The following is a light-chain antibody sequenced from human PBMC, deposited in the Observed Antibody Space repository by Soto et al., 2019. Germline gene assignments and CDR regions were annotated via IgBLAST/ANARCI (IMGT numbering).Light chain of an antibody. CDR1: NIGSKS. V-gene: IGLV3-21*04. J-gene: IGLJ1*01. CDR2: YDS. CDR3: QVWDSSSDQV. Sequence: SYELTQPPSVSVAPGKTARITCGGNNIGSKSVHWYQQKPGQAPMLVIYYDSDRPSGIPERFSGSNSGNTATLTISRVEAGDEADYYCQVWDSSSDQVFGTGTKVTVL.